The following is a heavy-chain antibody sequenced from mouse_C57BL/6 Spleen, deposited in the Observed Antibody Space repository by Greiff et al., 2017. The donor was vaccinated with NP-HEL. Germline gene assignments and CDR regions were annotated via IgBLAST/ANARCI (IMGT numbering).Heavy chain of an antibody. D-gene: IGHD1-1*01. J-gene: IGHJ4*01. V-gene: IGHV1-55*01. CDR3: ARTYYYGSSYYAMDY. CDR2: IYPGSGST. Sequence: VQLQQSGAELVKPGASVKMSCKASGYTFTSYWITWVKQRPGQGLEWIGDIYPGSGSTNYNEKFKSKATLTVDTSSSTAYMQLSSLTSADSAVYYCARTYYYGSSYYAMDYWGQGTSVTVSS. CDR1: GYTFTSYW.